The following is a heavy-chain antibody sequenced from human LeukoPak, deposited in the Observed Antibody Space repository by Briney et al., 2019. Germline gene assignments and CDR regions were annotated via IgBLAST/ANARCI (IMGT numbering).Heavy chain of an antibody. D-gene: IGHD5-12*01. CDR1: GFTFSSYG. J-gene: IGHJ4*02. CDR3: ARMEGYSGYDDY. V-gene: IGHV3-30*02. CDR2: IRYDGSNK. Sequence: PGGSLRLSCAASGFTFSSYGMHWVRQAPGKGLEWVAFIRYDGSNKYYADSVKGRFTISRDNSKNTLYLQMNSLRAEDTAVYYCARMEGYSGYDDYWGQGTLVTVSS.